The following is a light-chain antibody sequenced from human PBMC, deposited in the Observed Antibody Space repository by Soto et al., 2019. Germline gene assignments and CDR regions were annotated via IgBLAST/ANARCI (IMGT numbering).Light chain of an antibody. CDR1: SSNIGAGYA. CDR3: HSYDASLSGWV. J-gene: IGLJ3*02. Sequence: QLVLTQPPSVSGAPGQRVTISCTGSSSNIGAGYAVHWYQQLPGAAPTLLIYDNINRPSGVPDRFSGSKFGTSASLAITDLQAEDAADYYCHSYDASLSGWVFGGGTKVTVL. CDR2: DNI. V-gene: IGLV1-40*01.